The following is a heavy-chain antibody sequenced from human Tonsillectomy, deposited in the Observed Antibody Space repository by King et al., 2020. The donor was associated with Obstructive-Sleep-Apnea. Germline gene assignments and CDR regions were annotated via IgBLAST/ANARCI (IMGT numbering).Heavy chain of an antibody. CDR3: AREPGGDFDAFDI. J-gene: IGHJ3*02. CDR1: GFTFSSNI. D-gene: IGHD4-17*01. CDR2: IASDGGQK. V-gene: IGHV3-30*04. Sequence: VQLVESGGGVVQPGKSLRFSCAASGFTFSSNIMHWVRQAPGKGLEWVAVIASDGGQKFYADSVKGRFSVSRDNSKNTLYLQMNSLKPEDAAVYYCAREPGGDFDAFDIWGQGTMVAVSS.